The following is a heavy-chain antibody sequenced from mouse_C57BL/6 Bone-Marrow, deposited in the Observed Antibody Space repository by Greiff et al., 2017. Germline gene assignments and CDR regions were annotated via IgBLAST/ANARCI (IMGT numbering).Heavy chain of an antibody. CDR2: INYDGSST. CDR3: ARGAYDGYAMDY. V-gene: IGHV5-16*01. J-gene: IGHJ4*01. Sequence: EVKLMESEGGLVQPGSSMKLSCTASGFTFSDYYMAWVRQVPEKGLEWVANINYDGSSTYYLDSLKSRFIISRDNAKNILYLQMSSLKSEDTATYYCARGAYDGYAMDYWGQGTAATVSS. CDR1: GFTFSDYY. D-gene: IGHD2-3*01.